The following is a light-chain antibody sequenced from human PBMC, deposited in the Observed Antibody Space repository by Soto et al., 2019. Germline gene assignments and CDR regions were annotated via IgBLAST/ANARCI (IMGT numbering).Light chain of an antibody. CDR2: EVN. V-gene: IGLV2-14*03. CDR3: SSYTSSNTLV. CDR1: SSDVGGYNY. J-gene: IGLJ2*01. Sequence: QSALTQSASVSGSPGQPITISCTGTSSDVGGYNYVSWYQQYPGKAPKLMIYEVNNRPSGVSNRFSGSKSGNTASLTISGLQAEDEADYYCSSYTSSNTLVFGGGTKLTVL.